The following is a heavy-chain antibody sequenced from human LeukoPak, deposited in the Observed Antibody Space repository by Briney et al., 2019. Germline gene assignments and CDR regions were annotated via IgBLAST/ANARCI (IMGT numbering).Heavy chain of an antibody. D-gene: IGHD3-10*01. CDR3: AKDEGYGSGFLDY. CDR2: IKQDGSEK. CDR1: GFTFSSWW. J-gene: IGHJ4*02. Sequence: GGSLRLSCAASGFTFSSWWMNWVRQAPGKGLEWVANIKQDGSEKNCLDSVKGRFTISRDNAKNSLYLQMNSLRAEDTAVYYCAKDEGYGSGFLDYWGQGTLVTVSS. V-gene: IGHV3-7*01.